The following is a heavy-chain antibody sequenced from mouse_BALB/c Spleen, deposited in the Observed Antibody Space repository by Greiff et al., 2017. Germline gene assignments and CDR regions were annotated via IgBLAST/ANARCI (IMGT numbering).Heavy chain of an antibody. CDR1: GYSFTSYW. Sequence: EVQLQQSGTVLARPGASVKMSCKASGYSFTSYWMHWVKQRPGQGLEWIGAIYPGNSDTSYNQKFKGKAKLTAVTSASTAYMELSSLTNEDSAVYYCTRLTLRIPYYFDYWGQGTTLTVSS. D-gene: IGHD2-13*01. V-gene: IGHV1-5*01. J-gene: IGHJ2*01. CDR2: IYPGNSDT. CDR3: TRLTLRIPYYFDY.